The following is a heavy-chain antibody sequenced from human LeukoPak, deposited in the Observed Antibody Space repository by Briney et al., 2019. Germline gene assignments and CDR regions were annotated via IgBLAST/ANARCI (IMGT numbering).Heavy chain of an antibody. J-gene: IGHJ5*02. V-gene: IGHV4-34*01. Sequence: SETLSLTCALYGGSFSGYYWSWIRQPPGKGLEWIGEINHSGSTNYNPSLKSRVTISIDTSKNQFSLKLSSVTAADTAVYYCARGQGGYCSGGSCYSKRAQYNWFDPWGQGTLVTVSS. CDR2: INHSGST. D-gene: IGHD2-15*01. CDR3: ARGQGGYCSGGSCYSKRAQYNWFDP. CDR1: GGSFSGYY.